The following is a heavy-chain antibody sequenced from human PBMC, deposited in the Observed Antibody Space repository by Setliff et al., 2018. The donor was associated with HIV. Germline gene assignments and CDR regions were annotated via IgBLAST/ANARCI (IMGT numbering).Heavy chain of an antibody. CDR3: AGGDGSYLDW. J-gene: IGHJ4*02. Sequence: SETLSLTCSVSGDSISDTTYYWGWIRQPPGKGLEWIGNIYHSGSTLYKPSLKSRVTMSVDTSKNQFSLKLNSVTAADTAVYYCAGGDGSYLDWWGQGTLVTVSS. D-gene: IGHD1-26*01. CDR1: GDSISDTTYY. CDR2: IYHSGST. V-gene: IGHV4-39*01.